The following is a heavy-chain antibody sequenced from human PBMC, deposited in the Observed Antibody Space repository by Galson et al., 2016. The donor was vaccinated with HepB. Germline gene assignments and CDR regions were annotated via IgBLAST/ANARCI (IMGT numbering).Heavy chain of an antibody. CDR1: GFTFSIYA. J-gene: IGHJ4*02. CDR2: ISYDGSNK. CDR3: AKNSLRVIVGAADY. D-gene: IGHD1-26*01. Sequence: RLSCAASGFTFSIYAMHWVRQAPGKGLEWVAVISYDGSNKYYADSVKGRFTISRDISKNTLYLQMNSLRAEDTAVYYCAKNSLRVIVGAADYWGQGTLVTVSS. V-gene: IGHV3-30-3*02.